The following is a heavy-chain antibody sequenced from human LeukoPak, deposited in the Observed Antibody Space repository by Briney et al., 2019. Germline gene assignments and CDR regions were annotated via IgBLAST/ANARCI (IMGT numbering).Heavy chain of an antibody. J-gene: IGHJ3*02. CDR1: GGSFSGYY. CDR2: INHSGST. CDR3: ARAQIAVPHAFDI. V-gene: IGHV4-34*01. Sequence: PSETLSLTCAVYGGSFSGYYWSWIRQPPGKGLEWIGEINHSGSTNYNPSLKSRVTISVATSKNQFSLKLSSVTAADTAVYYCARAQIAVPHAFDIWGQGTMVTVSS. D-gene: IGHD6-19*01.